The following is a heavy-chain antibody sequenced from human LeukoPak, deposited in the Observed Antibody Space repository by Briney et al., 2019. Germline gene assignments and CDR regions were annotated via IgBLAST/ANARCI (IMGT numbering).Heavy chain of an antibody. CDR2: ISSSSSYI. CDR3: ARGHFPYYYDSSGYS. CDR1: GFTFSIYD. J-gene: IGHJ4*02. Sequence: GGSLRLSCAASGFTFSIYDMNWVRQAPGKGLEWVSSISSSSSYIYYADSVKGRFTISRDNAKNSLYLQVNSLRAEDTAVYYCARGHFPYYYDSSGYSWGQGTLVTVSS. D-gene: IGHD3-22*01. V-gene: IGHV3-21*01.